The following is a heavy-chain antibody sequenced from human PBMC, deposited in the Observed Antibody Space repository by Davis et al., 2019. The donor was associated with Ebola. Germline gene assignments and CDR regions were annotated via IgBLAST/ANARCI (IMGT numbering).Heavy chain of an antibody. J-gene: IGHJ4*02. Sequence: GGSLRLSCAASGFTFTSYAMDWVRQAPGKGLEWVSYISSRGTNIYYADSVKGRFTISRDIAKNSLYLQMNSLRDEDKAVYYCARGSENWNYVDYWGQGTLVTVSS. CDR1: GFTFTSYA. CDR2: ISSRGTNI. CDR3: ARGSENWNYVDY. D-gene: IGHD1-1*01. V-gene: IGHV3-48*02.